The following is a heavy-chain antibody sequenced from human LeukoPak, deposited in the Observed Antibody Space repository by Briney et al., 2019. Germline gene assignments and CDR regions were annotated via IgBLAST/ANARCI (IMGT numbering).Heavy chain of an antibody. CDR2: ISYDGSNK. CDR3: ARDRFYDSSGYYFDY. J-gene: IGHJ4*02. Sequence: GRSLRLSCAASGLTFSSYAMHWGRQAPGKGLEWGAVISYDGSNKYYADSVKGRFTISRDNTKNTLYMQMNSLRAEDTAVYYCARDRFYDSSGYYFDYWGQGTLVTVSS. CDR1: GLTFSSYA. V-gene: IGHV3-30*01. D-gene: IGHD3-22*01.